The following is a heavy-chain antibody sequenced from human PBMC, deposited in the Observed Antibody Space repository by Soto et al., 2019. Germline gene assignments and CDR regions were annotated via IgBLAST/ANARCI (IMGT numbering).Heavy chain of an antibody. CDR1: GLHISNAW. V-gene: IGHV3-15*07. CDR3: TTGSVEGV. CDR2: IKTKGEGGPT. J-gene: IGHJ6*02. Sequence: EVQLVESGGGFIQPGGSLRLSCAASGLHISNAWTNWVRQAPGKGLEWVGRIKTKGEGGPTDYAAAVKGRFTVSRDDSKNTLHLQMNSLKTEDTAVYYCTTGSVEGVWGQGTTVTVSS. D-gene: IGHD2-15*01.